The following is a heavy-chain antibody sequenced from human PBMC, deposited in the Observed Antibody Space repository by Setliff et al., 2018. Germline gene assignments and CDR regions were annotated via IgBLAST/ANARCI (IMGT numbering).Heavy chain of an antibody. J-gene: IGHJ3*01. Sequence: PGGSLRLSCAASGFTFSGYSMNWVRQAPGKGLEWVSYISSSSHIISYADSVKGRFTSSKDNAKNSLYLQMNSLSPDDTAIYYCVRDGEKMAYDGFAVWGQGTKVTVSS. V-gene: IGHV3-48*04. CDR3: VRDGEKMAYDGFAV. CDR2: ISSSSHII. CDR1: GFTFSGYS.